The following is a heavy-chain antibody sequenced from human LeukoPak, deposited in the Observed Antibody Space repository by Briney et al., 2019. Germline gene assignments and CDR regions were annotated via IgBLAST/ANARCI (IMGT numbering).Heavy chain of an antibody. D-gene: IGHD2-15*01. Sequence: GGSLRLSCAASGFTFSAYGMHWGRQAPGKGLEWVAVISYDESKKFYTDSVKGRFTISRDNSKNTLYLQMTSLRAEDTAVYYCAKDPHAANFRYYFEYWGQGTPLTVSS. CDR1: GFTFSAYG. V-gene: IGHV3-30*18. CDR3: AKDPHAANFRYYFEY. CDR2: ISYDESKK. J-gene: IGHJ4*02.